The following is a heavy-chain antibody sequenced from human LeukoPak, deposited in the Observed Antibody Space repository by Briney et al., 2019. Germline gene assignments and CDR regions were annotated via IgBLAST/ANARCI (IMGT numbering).Heavy chain of an antibody. CDR3: ARAPTTTVALWFDY. V-gene: IGHV4-31*03. CDR2: IYYSGST. CDR1: GGSLSRGGYY. Sequence: SETLSLTCTVSGGSLSRGGYYWSWLRHHPGKGVEGIGYIYYSGSTYYNPSLKSRVTISVDTSKNQFSLKLSSVTAADTAVYYCARAPTTTVALWFDYWGQGTLVTVSS. D-gene: IGHD4-23*01. J-gene: IGHJ4*02.